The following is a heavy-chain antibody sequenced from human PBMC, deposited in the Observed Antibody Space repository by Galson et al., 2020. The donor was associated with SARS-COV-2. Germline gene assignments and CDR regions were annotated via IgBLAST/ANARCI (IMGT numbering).Heavy chain of an antibody. Sequence: SETLSLTCVVSGGSISSDNWWSWVRQSPGQGLEWIGETYHSGHTNYNPSLNSRAIISVDKSKNQFSLNLSSVTAADTGVYYCARQGTGTTTRTYYYHYMDVWGKGTTVTVSS. CDR2: TYHSGHT. CDR3: ARQGTGTTTRTYYYHYMDV. CDR1: GGSISSDNW. D-gene: IGHD1-1*01. V-gene: IGHV4-4*02. J-gene: IGHJ6*03.